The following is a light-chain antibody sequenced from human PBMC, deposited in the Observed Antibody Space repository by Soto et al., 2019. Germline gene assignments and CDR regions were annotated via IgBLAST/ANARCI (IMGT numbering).Light chain of an antibody. Sequence: DIQLTQSPSFLSASVGDRVTITCRTSPDIISYLAWYQQKPGKAPQLLISAASTLQSGVPSRFSGSGSGTEVTLTISSLQPEDFATYFCQQLKSYPLSFGGGTKVEI. V-gene: IGKV1-9*01. CDR2: AAS. J-gene: IGKJ4*01. CDR3: QQLKSYPLS. CDR1: PDIISY.